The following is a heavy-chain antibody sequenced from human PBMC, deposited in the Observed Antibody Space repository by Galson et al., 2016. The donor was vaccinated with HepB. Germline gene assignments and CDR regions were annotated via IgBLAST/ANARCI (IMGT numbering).Heavy chain of an antibody. V-gene: IGHV3-33*01. CDR3: ARDLLHFVLVPAAGTFDI. CDR2: IWYDGSNK. CDR1: LFTFSSYG. D-gene: IGHD2-2*01. Sequence: SLRLSCAASLFTFSSYGMHWVRQAPGKGLEWVAMIWYDGSNKFYADSVKGRFTISRDNSNNRLYLQLNSLRAEDTAVYYCARDLLHFVLVPAAGTFDIWGQGTLVTVS. J-gene: IGHJ4*02.